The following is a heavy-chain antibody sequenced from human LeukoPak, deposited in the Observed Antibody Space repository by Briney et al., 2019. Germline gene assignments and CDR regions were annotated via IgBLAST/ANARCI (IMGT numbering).Heavy chain of an antibody. D-gene: IGHD2-15*01. CDR2: INPSGGST. Sequence: ASVKVSCKASGYTFTNYNIHWVRQAPGQGLEWMGIINPSGGSTSYAQKFQGRVTMTRDTSTSSVYMELSSLRADDTAVYYCARVPSDIVVVEPATPDFWGQGTLVTVSS. CDR1: GYTFTNYN. CDR3: ARVPSDIVVVEPATPDF. V-gene: IGHV1-46*01. J-gene: IGHJ4*02.